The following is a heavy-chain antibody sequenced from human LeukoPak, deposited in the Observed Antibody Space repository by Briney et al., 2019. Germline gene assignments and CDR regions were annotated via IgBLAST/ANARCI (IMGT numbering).Heavy chain of an antibody. D-gene: IGHD3-10*01. CDR1: GGSISGYY. CDR2: IHTSGST. CDR3: SGITMVRGVIITSDY. Sequence: SETLSLTCTVSGGSISGYYWSWLRQPAGKGLEWIGRIHTSGSTNYDPSLKSRVSLSLDTSKNQFSLKLSSVTAADTAVYYCSGITMVRGVIITSDYWGQGTLVTVSS. J-gene: IGHJ4*02. V-gene: IGHV4-4*07.